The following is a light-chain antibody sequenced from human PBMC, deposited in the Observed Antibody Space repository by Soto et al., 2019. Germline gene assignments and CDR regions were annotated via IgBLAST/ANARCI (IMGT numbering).Light chain of an antibody. CDR1: QSVSSN. V-gene: IGKV3-15*01. Sequence: EIVMTQSPAPLSVSPGERATLSCRASQSVSSNLAWYQQKPGQAPRLLIYGASTRATDIPARFSGSGSGTEFSLTISSLQSEDFAVYYCQQYNNWPPITFGQGTRLEIK. CDR2: GAS. J-gene: IGKJ5*01. CDR3: QQYNNWPPIT.